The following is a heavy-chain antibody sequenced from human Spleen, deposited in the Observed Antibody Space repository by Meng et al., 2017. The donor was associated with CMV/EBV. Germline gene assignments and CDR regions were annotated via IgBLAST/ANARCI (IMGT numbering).Heavy chain of an antibody. J-gene: IGHJ4*02. D-gene: IGHD6-13*01. CDR1: RYTFTDYS. Sequence: KTARYTFTDYSMHWVRQATGQSLEWMGWINAGNGDTKYSQKFQGRVTITWDTSASTVYMELNSLTSEDTAVYYCARDGWQQTFYFDYWGQGALVTVSS. V-gene: IGHV1-3*01. CDR3: ARDGWQQTFYFDY. CDR2: INAGNGDT.